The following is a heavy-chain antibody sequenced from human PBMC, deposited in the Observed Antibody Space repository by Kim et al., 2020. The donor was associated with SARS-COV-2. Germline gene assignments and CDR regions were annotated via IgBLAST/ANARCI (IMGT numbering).Heavy chain of an antibody. CDR2: IYYSGST. J-gene: IGHJ6*02. Sequence: SETLSLTCTVSGGSISSYYWSWIRQPPGKGLEWIGYIYYSGSTKYNPSLKSRVTISVDTSKNQFSLKLSSVTAADTAVYYCARFSHGSGSYPYYYYGMDVWGQGTTVTVSS. D-gene: IGHD3-10*01. CDR3: ARFSHGSGSYPYYYYGMDV. CDR1: GGSISSYY. V-gene: IGHV4-59*08.